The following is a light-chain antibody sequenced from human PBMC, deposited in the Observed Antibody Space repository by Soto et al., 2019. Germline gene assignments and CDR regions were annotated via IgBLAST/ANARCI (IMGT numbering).Light chain of an antibody. V-gene: IGKV1-5*03. CDR1: QSISSW. Sequence: DIQMTQSPSTLSASVGDRVTITCRASQSISSWLAWYQQKPGKAPKLLIYKASSLESGVPSRFSGSGSGTEFTLTISSLQPDDFATYYCQQYNSPPWMFGQGTKVEIK. CDR3: QQYNSPPWM. J-gene: IGKJ1*01. CDR2: KAS.